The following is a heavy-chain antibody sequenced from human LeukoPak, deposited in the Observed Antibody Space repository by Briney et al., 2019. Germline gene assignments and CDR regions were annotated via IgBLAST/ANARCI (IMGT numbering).Heavy chain of an antibody. D-gene: IGHD3-22*01. CDR3: ARVSRRYYYDSSGYYYAGP. Sequence: SETLSLTCTVSGGSISSGDYYWSWIRQPPGKGLEWIGYIYYSGSTYYNPSLKSRVTISVDTSKNQFSLKLSSVTAADTAVYYCARVSRRYYYDSSGYYYAGPWGQGTLVTVSP. J-gene: IGHJ5*02. CDR1: GGSISSGDYY. V-gene: IGHV4-30-4*01. CDR2: IYYSGST.